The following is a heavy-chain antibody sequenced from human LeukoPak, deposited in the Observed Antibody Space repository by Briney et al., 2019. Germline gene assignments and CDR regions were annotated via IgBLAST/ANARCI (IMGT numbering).Heavy chain of an antibody. CDR3: ALRGGRFDP. CDR2: INANSGGT. J-gene: IGHJ5*02. V-gene: IGHV1-2*02. D-gene: IGHD3-16*01. Sequence: GASVKVSCKASGYTFTGYYMHWVRQAPGQGLEWMGRINANSGGTNYAQKFQGRVTMTRGTSINTAYMELSSLRSEDTAVYYCALRGGRFDPWGQGTLVTVSS. CDR1: GYTFTGYY.